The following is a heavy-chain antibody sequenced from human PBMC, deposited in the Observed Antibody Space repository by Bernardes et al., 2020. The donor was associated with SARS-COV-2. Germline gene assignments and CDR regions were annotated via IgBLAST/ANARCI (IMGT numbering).Heavy chain of an antibody. CDR3: ARGIWASGTYMRSDWFDP. J-gene: IGHJ5*02. CDR2: IYFTGTT. D-gene: IGHD3-10*01. CDR1: GDSVSNGDYF. V-gene: IGHV4-30-4*01. Sequence: SETLSLTCAVSGDSVSNGDYFLSWIRQPPGKGLEWIGYIYFTGTTYYSPSLKSRVSISVDTSKNQVSLRLTSMTAADTAMYYCARGIWASGTYMRSDWFDPWGQGTLVTDTS.